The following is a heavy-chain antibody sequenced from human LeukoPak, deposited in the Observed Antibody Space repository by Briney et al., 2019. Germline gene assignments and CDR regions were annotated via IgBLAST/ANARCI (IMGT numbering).Heavy chain of an antibody. Sequence: PGGSLRLSCAASGFTFSSYDMHWVRQATGKGLEWVSAIGTAGDTYYPGSVKDRFTISRENAKNSLYLQMNSLRAGDTAVYYCARGSPGPTGYYFDYWGQGTLVTVSS. V-gene: IGHV3-13*01. J-gene: IGHJ4*02. CDR3: ARGSPGPTGYYFDY. CDR2: IGTAGDT. CDR1: GFTFSSYD.